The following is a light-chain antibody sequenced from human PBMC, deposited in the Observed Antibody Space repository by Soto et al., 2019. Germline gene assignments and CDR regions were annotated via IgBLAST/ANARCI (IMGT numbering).Light chain of an antibody. V-gene: IGKV1-5*03. CDR1: QTISSW. Sequence: DIQMTQSPSTLSGSVGDRVTITCRASQTISSWLAWYQQKQGKAPTLLLYKASTLKSGVPSRFSGSGSGTEFTLTISSLQPDDFASYYCQHYNSYSEAFGQGTKVELK. CDR2: KAS. CDR3: QHYNSYSEA. J-gene: IGKJ1*01.